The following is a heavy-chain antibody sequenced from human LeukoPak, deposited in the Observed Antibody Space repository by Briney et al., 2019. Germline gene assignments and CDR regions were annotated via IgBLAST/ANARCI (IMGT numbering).Heavy chain of an antibody. CDR1: GGSISSSSYY. D-gene: IGHD3-10*01. Sequence: SETLSLTCTVSGGSISSSSYYWGWIRQPPGKGLEWIGSIYYSGSTYYNPSLKSRVTISVDKSKNQFSLKLSSVTAADTAVYYCARTYYPTYYFDYWGQGTLVTVSS. CDR2: IYYSGST. J-gene: IGHJ4*02. V-gene: IGHV4-39*07. CDR3: ARTYYPTYYFDY.